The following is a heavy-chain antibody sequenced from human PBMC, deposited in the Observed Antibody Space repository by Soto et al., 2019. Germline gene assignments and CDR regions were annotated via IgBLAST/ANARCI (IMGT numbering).Heavy chain of an antibody. D-gene: IGHD6-19*01. J-gene: IGHJ6*02. CDR2: IKQDGSEK. Sequence: EVQLVESGGGLVQPGGSLRLSCAASGFTFSSYWMSWVRQAPGKGLEWVANIKQDGSEKYYVDSVKGRFTISRDNAKNSLYLQMNSLRAEDTAVYYCARQTYSSGWYKYYYYGMDVWGQGTTVTVSS. V-gene: IGHV3-7*01. CDR1: GFTFSSYW. CDR3: ARQTYSSGWYKYYYYGMDV.